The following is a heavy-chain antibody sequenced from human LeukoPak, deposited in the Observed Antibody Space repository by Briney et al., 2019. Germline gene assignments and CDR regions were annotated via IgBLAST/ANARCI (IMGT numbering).Heavy chain of an antibody. Sequence: GGSLRLSCAASGFSVSNNYMSWVRQAPGKGLEWVSVIYSGGSTFYADSVKGRFTISRDNSKNTLYLQMSSLRAEDTAVYYCASDSYSPEYFQHRGQGTLVTVSS. CDR1: GFSVSNNY. CDR2: IYSGGST. D-gene: IGHD2-15*01. CDR3: ASDSYSPEYFQH. V-gene: IGHV3-66*01. J-gene: IGHJ1*01.